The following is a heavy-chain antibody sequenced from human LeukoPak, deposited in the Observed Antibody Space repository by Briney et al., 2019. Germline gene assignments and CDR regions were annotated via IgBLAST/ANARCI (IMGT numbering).Heavy chain of an antibody. Sequence: SETLSLNCTVFGDSIGGYYWSWIRQPPGQGLEWIGYVYQRGSTNYNPSPKSRVLISADRSKNHFSLRLTSVTAADTAVYYCAITLGYCSGGTCYNYFDPWGQGSLVTVSS. CDR1: GDSIGGYY. CDR2: VYQRGST. J-gene: IGHJ5*02. D-gene: IGHD2-15*01. CDR3: AITLGYCSGGTCYNYFDP. V-gene: IGHV4-59*08.